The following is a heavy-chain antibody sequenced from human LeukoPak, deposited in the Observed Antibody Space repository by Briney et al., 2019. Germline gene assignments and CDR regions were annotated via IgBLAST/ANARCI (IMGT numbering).Heavy chain of an antibody. CDR3: TRDSLYCSTSTCYGSSAIFYCYMDA. Sequence: GQSLRLSCTASGFTFGDHAMSWVRQAPGKGLEWLSLIRAKTCGGPSQYAASVKGRFTISRDDSKSIAYLQMDSLPSEDTAVYYCTRDSLYCSTSTCYGSSAIFYCYMDAWGKGTMVTVSS. J-gene: IGHJ6*03. D-gene: IGHD2-2*01. CDR1: GFTFGDHA. CDR2: IRAKTCGGPS. V-gene: IGHV3-49*04.